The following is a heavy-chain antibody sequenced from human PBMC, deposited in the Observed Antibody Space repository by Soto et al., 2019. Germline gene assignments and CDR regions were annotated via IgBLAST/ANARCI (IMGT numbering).Heavy chain of an antibody. CDR2: IYHGGTT. CDR3: VKGNQLLRYYFEF. J-gene: IGHJ4*01. CDR1: GYSITSGSY. D-gene: IGHD2-15*01. V-gene: IGHV4-38-2*02. Sequence: SEALSHPCTGAGYSITSGSYGAWIRQPPGKGAEWIASIYHGGTTFYNQSLKSRISRDNSDDTLYLQMSSLRVEDTAKYYCVKGNQLLRYYFEFWGPGTLVTVFS.